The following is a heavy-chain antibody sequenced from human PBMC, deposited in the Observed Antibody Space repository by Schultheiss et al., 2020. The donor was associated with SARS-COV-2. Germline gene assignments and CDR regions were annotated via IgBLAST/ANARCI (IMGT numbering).Heavy chain of an antibody. CDR2: ISSSSSYI. CDR1: GFTFSSYW. CDR3: ARCISVPAAIGCGMDV. Sequence: GGSLRLSCAASGFTFSSYWMHWVRQAPGKGLEWVSSISSSSSYIYYADSVKGRFTISRDNAKNSLYLQMNSLRAEDTAVYYCARCISVPAAIGCGMDVWGQGTTVTVSS. D-gene: IGHD2-2*02. J-gene: IGHJ6*02. V-gene: IGHV3-21*01.